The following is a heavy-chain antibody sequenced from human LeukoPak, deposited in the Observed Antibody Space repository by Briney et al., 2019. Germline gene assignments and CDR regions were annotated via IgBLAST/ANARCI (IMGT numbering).Heavy chain of an antibody. Sequence: ASVKVSCKASGFNFVNYGFSWVRQAPGQGLEWMGWISAYNGVTNYAQNLQDRVTPTTDTSTNTAYMELGSLRYDDTAIYYCGRYGGGGSGWYSDRTMDVWGQGTTVIVSS. CDR1: GFNFVNYG. CDR2: ISAYNGVT. V-gene: IGHV1-18*01. J-gene: IGHJ6*02. CDR3: GRYGGGGSGWYSDRTMDV. D-gene: IGHD6-19*01.